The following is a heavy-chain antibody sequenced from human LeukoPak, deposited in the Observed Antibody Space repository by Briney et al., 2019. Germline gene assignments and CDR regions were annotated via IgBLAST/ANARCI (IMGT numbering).Heavy chain of an antibody. D-gene: IGHD3-10*01. V-gene: IGHV4-30-4*01. J-gene: IGHJ3*02. CDR1: GGSISSGDYY. Sequence: SETLSLTCTVSGGSISSGDYYWSWIRQPPGKGLEWIGYIYYSGSTYYNPSLESRVSMSVDTSKNQFSLKLSSVTAADTAVYYCASRTSITTTVYPPNTFDIWGQGTMVTVSS. CDR3: ASRTSITTTVYPPNTFDI. CDR2: IYYSGST.